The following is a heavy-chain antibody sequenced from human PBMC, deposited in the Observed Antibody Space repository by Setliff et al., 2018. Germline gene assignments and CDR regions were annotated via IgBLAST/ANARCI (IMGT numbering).Heavy chain of an antibody. D-gene: IGHD6-6*01. CDR3: VREGVDRRSSTDYFDF. CDR2: TIPMFGTT. Sequence: GASVKVSCKASGATFSSYGISWVRQAPGQGLEWMGGTIPMFGTTEYAQKFQGRLTIITDESTNTAFMQLSSLRSDDTAVYYCVREGVDRRSSTDYFDFWGQGTQVTVSS. J-gene: IGHJ4*02. CDR1: GATFSSYG. V-gene: IGHV1-69*05.